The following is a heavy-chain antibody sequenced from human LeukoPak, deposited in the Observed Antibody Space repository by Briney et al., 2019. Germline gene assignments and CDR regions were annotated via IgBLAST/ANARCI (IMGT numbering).Heavy chain of an antibody. V-gene: IGHV4-39*01. D-gene: IGHD3-10*01. CDR1: GGSISSSSYY. Sequence: SETPSLTCTVSGGSISSSSYYWGWIRQPPGKGLEWIGSIYYSGSTYYNPSLKSRVTISVDTSKNQFSLKLSSVTAADTAVYYCASTGYGSGSYYLNWFDPWGQGTLVTVSS. J-gene: IGHJ5*02. CDR3: ASTGYGSGSYYLNWFDP. CDR2: IYYSGST.